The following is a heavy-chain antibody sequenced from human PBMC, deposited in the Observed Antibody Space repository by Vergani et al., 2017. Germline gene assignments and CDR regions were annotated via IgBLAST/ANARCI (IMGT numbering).Heavy chain of an antibody. V-gene: IGHV1-2*02. Sequence: QVQLVQSGAEVKKPGASVKVSCKASGYTFTDYFLHWVRQAPGQGLEWMGWINPNSGGTNYAQKFQGRVTMTRDTSISTAYMELSNLISDDTAVYYCARVGTSSKRDYFYYWGQGTLVTVSS. J-gene: IGHJ4*02. CDR1: GYTFTDYF. CDR3: ARVGTSSKRDYFYY. D-gene: IGHD2-2*01. CDR2: INPNSGGT.